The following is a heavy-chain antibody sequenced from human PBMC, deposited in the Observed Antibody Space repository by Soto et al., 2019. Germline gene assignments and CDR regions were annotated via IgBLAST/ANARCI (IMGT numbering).Heavy chain of an antibody. V-gene: IGHV3-74*01. CDR1: GFTFSRYW. D-gene: IGHD3-3*01. J-gene: IGHJ3*02. CDR3: AKDDFFVVGISRGFDS. CDR2: ISTEGSTT. Sequence: GGSLRLSCAASGFTFSRYWMHWVRQAPGEGLVWVSGISTEGSTTRYVDSVKGRFTISRDNVKNTLYLQMSSLRAEDTAVYYCAKDDFFVVGISRGFDSWGQGTVVTVSS.